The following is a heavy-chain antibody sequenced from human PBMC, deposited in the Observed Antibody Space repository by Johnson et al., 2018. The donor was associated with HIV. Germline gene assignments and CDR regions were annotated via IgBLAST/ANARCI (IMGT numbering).Heavy chain of an antibody. V-gene: IGHV3-7*03. D-gene: IGHD6-13*01. CDR2: IKQDGSEK. J-gene: IGHJ3*02. Sequence: VQLVESGGGVVQPRTSVRLSCAASGFTVSSNYMTWVRQAPGKGLEWVANIKQDGSEKYYVDSVEGRLTISRDNAKNSLYLQIDNLRAEDTAVYYCARDGVYSSPWDALDIWGHGTMVTVSS. CDR1: GFTVSSNY. CDR3: ARDGVYSSPWDALDI.